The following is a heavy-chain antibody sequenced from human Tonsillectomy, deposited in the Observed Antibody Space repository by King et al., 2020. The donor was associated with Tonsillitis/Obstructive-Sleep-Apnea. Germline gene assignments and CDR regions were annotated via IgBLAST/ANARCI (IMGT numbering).Heavy chain of an antibody. V-gene: IGHV5-51*01. J-gene: IGHJ4*02. CDR1: GYSFSNYW. CDR2: IYPGDSDT. Sequence: QLVQSGAEVKKPGESLKISCKGSGYSFSNYWIAWVRQMPGKGLEWMGIIYPGDSDTTYSPSFQGQVTISADKSISTAYLQWSSLKASDTAIYYCARADYDIWSAYLDYWGQGTLVTVSS. D-gene: IGHD3-3*01. CDR3: ARADYDIWSAYLDY.